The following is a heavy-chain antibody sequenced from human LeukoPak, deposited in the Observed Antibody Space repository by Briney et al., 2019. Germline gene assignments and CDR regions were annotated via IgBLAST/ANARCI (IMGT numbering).Heavy chain of an antibody. CDR1: GGSISSSSYY. J-gene: IGHJ6*01. CDR2: IYYSGST. D-gene: IGHD6-13*01. Sequence: SETLSLTCTVSGGSISSSSYYWGWIRQPPGKGLEWIGSIYYSGSTYYNPSLKSRATISVDTSKNQFSLKLSSVTAADTAVYYCARDSSRDNYYYYYGMDVWGQGTTVTVSS. CDR3: ARDSSRDNYYYYYGMDV. V-gene: IGHV4-39*07.